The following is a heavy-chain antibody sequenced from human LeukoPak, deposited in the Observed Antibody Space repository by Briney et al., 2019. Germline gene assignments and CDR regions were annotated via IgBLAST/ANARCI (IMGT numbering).Heavy chain of an antibody. V-gene: IGHV3-23*01. J-gene: IGHJ4*02. D-gene: IGHD6-13*01. CDR3: AKEGRIAAGTGDYFDY. Sequence: GGSLRLSCAASGFTFSSYTMGWVRQAPGKGLEGVSRISANGDTIKYADSVKGRFTISRDNAKNTVLLQMNSLRVDDTAVYYCAKEGRIAAGTGDYFDYWGQGTLVTVSS. CDR2: ISANGDTI. CDR1: GFTFSSYT.